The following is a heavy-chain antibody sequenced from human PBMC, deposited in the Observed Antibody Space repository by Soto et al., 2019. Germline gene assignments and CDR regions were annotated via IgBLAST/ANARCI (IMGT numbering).Heavy chain of an antibody. CDR2: ISGSGGST. D-gene: IGHD3-22*01. CDR3: ARDLFSRDSSGYYYNWFDP. V-gene: IGHV3-23*01. CDR1: GFTVSSNY. Sequence: PGGSLRLSCAASGFTVSSNYMSWVRQAPGKGLEWVSAISGSGGSTYYAASVRGRFTICRDNSKNTLYLQKNSLRGEDTAVYYCARDLFSRDSSGYYYNWFDPWGQGTLGTVSS. J-gene: IGHJ5*02.